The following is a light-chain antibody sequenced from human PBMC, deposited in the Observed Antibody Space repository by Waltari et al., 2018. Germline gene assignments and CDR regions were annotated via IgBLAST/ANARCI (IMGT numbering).Light chain of an antibody. CDR3: QQSHSFPFT. CDR2: TAS. V-gene: IGKV1-39*01. Sequence: DIQMTQSPSSLSASVGDGVTITCQTSQSISNYLNWYQQKPGKAPNLLIYTASTLQSGVPSRFSGRGSGTDFTLTINNLQPEDFATYYYQQSHSFPFTFGQGTRVEI. J-gene: IGKJ5*01. CDR1: QSISNY.